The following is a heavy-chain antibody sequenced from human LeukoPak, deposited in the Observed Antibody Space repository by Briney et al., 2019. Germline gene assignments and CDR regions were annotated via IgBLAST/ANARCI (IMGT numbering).Heavy chain of an antibody. CDR3: ARGNRGSGCSSTSCSPDFDY. Sequence: TSETLSLTCAVYGGSFSGYYWSWIRQPPGKGLEWIGEINHSGSTNYNPSLKSPVTISVDTSKNQFSLKLSSVTAADTAVYYCARGNRGSGCSSTSCSPDFDYWGQGTLVTVSS. CDR1: GGSFSGYY. D-gene: IGHD2-2*01. V-gene: IGHV4-34*01. CDR2: INHSGST. J-gene: IGHJ4*02.